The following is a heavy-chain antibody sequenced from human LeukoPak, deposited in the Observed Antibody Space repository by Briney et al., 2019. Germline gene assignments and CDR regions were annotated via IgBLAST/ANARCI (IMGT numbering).Heavy chain of an antibody. V-gene: IGHV3-66*01. CDR3: ARDHTEESWSDTLTGYNWFDP. CDR1: GFTVSNSY. CDR2: IYSGGGT. J-gene: IGHJ5*02. D-gene: IGHD3-9*01. Sequence: GGSLRLSCAASGFTVSNSYMNWVRQAPGKRLEWVSLIYSGGGTYYADSVKGRFTISRDNSKNTLFLQMNSLRAEDTAVYYCARDHTEESWSDTLTGYNWFDPWGQGTLVTVSS.